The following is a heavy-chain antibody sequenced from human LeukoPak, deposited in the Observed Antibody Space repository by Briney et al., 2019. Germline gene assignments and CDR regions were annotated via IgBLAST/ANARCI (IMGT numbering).Heavy chain of an antibody. CDR3: ARVLRGPDAFDI. Sequence: PGGSLRLSCAASGFTFSTYAMSWVRQAPGKGLEWVSGISHSGGSTYYADSVKGRFTISRDNSKNTLYLQMNSLRAEDTAVYYCARVLRGPDAFDIWGQGTMVTVSS. V-gene: IGHV3-23*01. J-gene: IGHJ3*02. CDR1: GFTFSTYA. CDR2: ISHSGGST.